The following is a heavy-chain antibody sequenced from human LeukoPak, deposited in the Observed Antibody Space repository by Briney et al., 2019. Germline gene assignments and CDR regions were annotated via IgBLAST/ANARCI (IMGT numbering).Heavy chain of an antibody. Sequence: GRSLRLSCAGSGFTFSSYGMHWVRQAPGKGLEWVAVISYDGSNKYYADSVKGRFTISRDNSKNTLYLQMNSLRAEDTAVYYCAKELKAYYERSAFDIWGQGTMVTVSS. CDR3: AKELKAYYERSAFDI. D-gene: IGHD3-22*01. J-gene: IGHJ3*02. CDR2: ISYDGSNK. V-gene: IGHV3-30*18. CDR1: GFTFSSYG.